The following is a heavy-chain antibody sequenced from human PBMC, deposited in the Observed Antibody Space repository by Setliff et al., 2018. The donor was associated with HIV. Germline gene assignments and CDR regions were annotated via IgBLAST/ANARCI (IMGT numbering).Heavy chain of an antibody. V-gene: IGHV3-48*03. Sequence: GGSLRLSYAASGFAFSSSEMHWVRQAPGKGLEWVSCISSSGSSIYYGDSGKGRFTISRDNAKNSLYLQMNSLRAEDTAVYYCAKNDILTGYYKGVDYWGQGTLVTVSS. CDR3: AKNDILTGYYKGVDY. CDR1: GFAFSSSE. CDR2: ISSSGSSI. J-gene: IGHJ4*02. D-gene: IGHD3-9*01.